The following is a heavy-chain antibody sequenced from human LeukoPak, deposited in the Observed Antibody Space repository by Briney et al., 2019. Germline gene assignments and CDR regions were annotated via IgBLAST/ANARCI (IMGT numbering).Heavy chain of an antibody. D-gene: IGHD4/OR15-4a*01. CDR2: INPDGSTT. CDR3: ARDSDYENWFDP. J-gene: IGHJ5*02. Sequence: QSGGSLRLSCAASGFTFSRYWMHWVRQAPGKGLVWVSRINPDGSTTSYADSVKGRFTISRDNAKNTLYLQMNSLRAEDTAVYYCARDSDYENWFDPWGQGTLVTVSS. V-gene: IGHV3-74*01. CDR1: GFTFSRYW.